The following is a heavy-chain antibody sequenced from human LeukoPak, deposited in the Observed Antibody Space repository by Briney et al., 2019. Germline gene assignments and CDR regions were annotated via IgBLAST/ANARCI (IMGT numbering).Heavy chain of an antibody. CDR3: AKVVGATTRGYFDY. V-gene: IGHV3-23*01. Sequence: GGSLRLSCAASGFTFSSYAMSWVRQAPGKGLEWVSTISSSGGSTYYADSVKGRFTISRDNSKNTLYLQMNSLRAKDTAVYYCAKVVGATTRGYFDYWGQGTLVTVSS. J-gene: IGHJ4*02. CDR2: ISSSGGST. D-gene: IGHD1-26*01. CDR1: GFTFSSYA.